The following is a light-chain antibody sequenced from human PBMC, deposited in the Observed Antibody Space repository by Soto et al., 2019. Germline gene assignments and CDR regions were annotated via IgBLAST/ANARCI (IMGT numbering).Light chain of an antibody. J-gene: IGKJ1*01. V-gene: IGKV3-15*01. CDR3: QQYNNWPLT. CDR1: QSVSSN. Sequence: EIVMTQSPATLSVSPGERATLSCRASQSVSSNVAWYQQKPGQAPRLLIYGAFTRATGIPARFSGSGSGTGFPLTISSLQSEDFAVFYCQQYNNWPLTFGQGTKVEIK. CDR2: GAF.